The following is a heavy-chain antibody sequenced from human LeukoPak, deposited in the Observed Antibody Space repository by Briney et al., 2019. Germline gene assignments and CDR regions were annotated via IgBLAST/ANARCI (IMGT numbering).Heavy chain of an antibody. V-gene: IGHV1-18*01. CDR3: ARDQAGDTAMVPGQSWFDP. CDR2: ISAYNGNT. CDR1: GYTFTSYG. Sequence: GASVKVSCKASGYTFTSYGISWVRQAPGQGLEWMGWISAYNGNTNYAQELQGRVTMTTDTSTSTAYMELRSLRSDDTAVYYCARDQAGDTAMVPGQSWFDPWGQGTLVTVSS. D-gene: IGHD5-18*01. J-gene: IGHJ5*02.